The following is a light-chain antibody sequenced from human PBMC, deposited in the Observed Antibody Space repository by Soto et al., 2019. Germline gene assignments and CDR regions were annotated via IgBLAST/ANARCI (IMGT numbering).Light chain of an antibody. V-gene: IGLV1-47*01. CDR2: RNN. CDR1: SSNIGSNF. Sequence: QPVLTQPPSASGTPGQTVTSSCSGSSSNIGSNFVYWYQQLPGTAPKLLIYRNNQRPSGVPDRFSGSKSGTSASLAISGLRSEDEADYYCAAWDDSLSGLVFGGGTQLTVL. CDR3: AAWDDSLSGLV. J-gene: IGLJ2*01.